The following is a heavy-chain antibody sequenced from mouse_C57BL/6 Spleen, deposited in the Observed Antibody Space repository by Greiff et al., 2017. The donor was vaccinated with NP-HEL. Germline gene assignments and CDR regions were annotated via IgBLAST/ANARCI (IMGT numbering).Heavy chain of an antibody. J-gene: IGHJ2*01. D-gene: IGHD2-3*01. CDR3: AREADGYVDY. CDR1: GYSFTSYW. Sequence: QVHVKQPGAELVRPGSSVKLSCKASGYSFTSYWMEWVKQRPGQGLAWIGHLYPSDSETHYNPKFKDKATLTVDKSASTAYMQLSSLTSEDSAVYYCAREADGYVDYWGQGTTLTVSS. CDR2: LYPSDSET. V-gene: IGHV1-61*01.